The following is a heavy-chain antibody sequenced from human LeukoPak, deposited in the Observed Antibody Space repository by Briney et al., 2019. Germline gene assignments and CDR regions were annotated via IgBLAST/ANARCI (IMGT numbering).Heavy chain of an antibody. V-gene: IGHV3-23*01. CDR1: GFTFSSYG. J-gene: IGHJ6*03. D-gene: IGHD3-10*01. CDR3: AKDSVVYYYGSGQHDYYYYMDV. CDR2: TICSGGST. Sequence: GGSLRLSCAASGFTFSSYGMSWVRQAPGKGLEWVSATICSGGSTYYADSVKGRFTISRDNSKNTLYLQMNSLRAEDTAVYYCAKDSVVYYYGSGQHDYYYYMDVWGKGTTVTISS.